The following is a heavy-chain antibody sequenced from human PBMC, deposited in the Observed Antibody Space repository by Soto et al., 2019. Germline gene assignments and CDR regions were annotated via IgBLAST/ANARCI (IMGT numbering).Heavy chain of an antibody. CDR1: GYTLTELS. CDR2: FDPEDGET. CDR3: ATINNYMSSYYYYGMDV. V-gene: IGHV1-24*01. D-gene: IGHD4-4*01. J-gene: IGHJ6*02. Sequence: GASVKVSCKVSGYTLTELSMHWVRQAPGKGLEWMGGFDPEDGETIYAQKFQGRVTMTEDTSTDTAYMELSSLRSEDTAVYYCATINNYMSSYYYYGMDVWGQGTTVTVSS.